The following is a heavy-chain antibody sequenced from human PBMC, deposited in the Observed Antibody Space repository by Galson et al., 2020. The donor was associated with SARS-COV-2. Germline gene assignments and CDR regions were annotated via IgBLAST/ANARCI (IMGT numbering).Heavy chain of an antibody. Sequence: SETLSLTCTVSGYSISSGYYWGWIRQPPGKGLEWISSIHQSGSTSYNPPLKSRVTISVDTSKNQFSLKLSSVTAADTAVYYCARDWGTYSKFAAVYHYVMAVWGQGTTVTASS. CDR3: ARDWGTYSKFAAVYHYVMAV. CDR2: IHQSGST. J-gene: IGHJ6*02. CDR1: GYSISSGYY. V-gene: IGHV4-38-2*02. D-gene: IGHD4-4*01.